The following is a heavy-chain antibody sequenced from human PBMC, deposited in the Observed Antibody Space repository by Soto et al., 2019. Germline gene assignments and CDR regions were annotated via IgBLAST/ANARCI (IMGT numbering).Heavy chain of an antibody. Sequence: GGSLRLSCAASGLTFSSYAMSWVRQAPGKGLQWVSSISGSGGSIFYADSVKGRFTISRDNSKNMLYLRMNSLRAEDTAVYYCAKVRLSDYYHYYGMDVWGQGTAVTVSS. J-gene: IGHJ6*02. D-gene: IGHD3-10*01. CDR3: AKVRLSDYYHYYGMDV. V-gene: IGHV3-23*01. CDR1: GLTFSSYA. CDR2: ISGSGGSI.